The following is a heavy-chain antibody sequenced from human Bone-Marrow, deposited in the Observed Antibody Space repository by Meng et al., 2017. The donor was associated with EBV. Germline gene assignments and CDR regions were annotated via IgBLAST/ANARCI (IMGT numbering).Heavy chain of an antibody. CDR3: AKDLSGRFDP. J-gene: IGHJ5*02. V-gene: IGHV3-30*18. CDR1: GFICSVYC. D-gene: IGHD1-14*01. CDR2: IPSDASHNK. Sequence: EHFVVSVGGLFQPGWSLRISCAASGFICSVYCFHWVRQAPGKGPELVAIIPSDASHNKYYADSVKGRFTISRDNSKNTLYLHMNSLKIEDKAVYYCAKDLSGRFDPWGQGTLVTVSS.